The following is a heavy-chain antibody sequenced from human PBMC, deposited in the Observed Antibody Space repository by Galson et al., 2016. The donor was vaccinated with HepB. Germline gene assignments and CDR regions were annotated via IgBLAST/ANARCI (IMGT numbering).Heavy chain of an antibody. D-gene: IGHD6-13*01. Sequence: SETLSLTCAVSGGSISTDDWWTWVRLPPGKGLEWIGEVFQSGSTNYNPSLKSRVTISLDKSMNLFSLTLTSVTAADTAVYYCASYRYQVHWYFDLWGQGTMVTVSS. CDR1: GGSISTDDW. CDR2: VFQSGST. CDR3: ASYRYQVHWYFDL. J-gene: IGHJ3*01. V-gene: IGHV4-4*02.